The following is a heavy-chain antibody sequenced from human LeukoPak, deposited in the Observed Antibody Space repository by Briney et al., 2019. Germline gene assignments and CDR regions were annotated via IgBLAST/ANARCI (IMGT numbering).Heavy chain of an antibody. CDR3: AKDAAAATVNFDY. CDR1: GFTFSSYG. J-gene: IGHJ4*02. Sequence: GGSLRLSCAASGFTFSSYGMHRVRQAPGKGLEWVAVISYDGSNKYYADSVKGRFTISRDNSKNTLYLQMNSLRAEDTAVYYCAKDAAAATVNFDYWGQGALVTVSS. D-gene: IGHD6-13*01. CDR2: ISYDGSNK. V-gene: IGHV3-30*18.